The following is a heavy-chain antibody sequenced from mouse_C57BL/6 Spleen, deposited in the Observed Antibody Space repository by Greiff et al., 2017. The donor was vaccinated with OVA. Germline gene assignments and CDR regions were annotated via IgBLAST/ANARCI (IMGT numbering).Heavy chain of an antibody. Sequence: QVQLQPSGAELVKPGASVKISCKASGYAFSSYWMNWVKQRPGPGLAWIGQIYPGAGDPTSTGKFKGKATLTADKSSSTAYMQLSSLTSEDSAVYFCARPMVMYAMDYWGQGTSVTVSS. J-gene: IGHJ4*01. V-gene: IGHV1-80*01. CDR2: IYPGAGDP. CDR3: ARPMVMYAMDY. D-gene: IGHD2-13*01. CDR1: GYAFSSYW.